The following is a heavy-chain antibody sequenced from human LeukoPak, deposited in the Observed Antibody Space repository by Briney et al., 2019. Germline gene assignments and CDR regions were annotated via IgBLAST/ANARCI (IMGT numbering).Heavy chain of an antibody. J-gene: IGHJ4*02. V-gene: IGHV3-7*01. CDR1: GLTFSTYW. D-gene: IGHD1-14*01. CDR3: ASNRAFDY. CDR2: IKQDGSEK. Sequence: GGSLRLSCAASGLTFSTYWMSWVRQSPGKGLEWVANIKQDGSEKYYVDSVKGRFTISRDNAKNSLYLQMNSLRAEDTAVYYCASNRAFDYWGQGTLVTVSS.